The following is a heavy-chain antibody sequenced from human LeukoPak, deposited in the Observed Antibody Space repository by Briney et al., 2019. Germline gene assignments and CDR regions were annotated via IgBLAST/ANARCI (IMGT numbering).Heavy chain of an antibody. J-gene: IGHJ5*02. CDR3: ARGLSSHPNWFDP. CDR2: IYYSGNT. D-gene: IGHD6-19*01. V-gene: IGHV4-59*07. CDR1: GGSISSYY. Sequence: RASHTLSLTCPDSGGSISSYYWSCIRQHPRKGLGWIVYIYYSGNTNYNPSLKSRVTISVDTSKNQFSLKLSSVTAADTAVYYCARGLSSHPNWFDPWGQGTLVTVSS.